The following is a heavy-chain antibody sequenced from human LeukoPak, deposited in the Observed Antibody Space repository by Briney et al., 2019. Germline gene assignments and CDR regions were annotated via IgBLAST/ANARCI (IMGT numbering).Heavy chain of an antibody. CDR1: GFSLSTRGVG. Sequence: SGPTLVNPTQTLTLTCTFSGFSLSTRGVGVGWIRQPPRKALEWLALIYWDDDKRYSPSLKSRLTITKDTSKNQVVLTMTNMDPVDTATYYCALELELRRGGPYFDYWGQGTLVTVSS. CDR2: IYWDDDK. CDR3: ALELELRRGGPYFDY. D-gene: IGHD1-7*01. V-gene: IGHV2-5*02. J-gene: IGHJ4*02.